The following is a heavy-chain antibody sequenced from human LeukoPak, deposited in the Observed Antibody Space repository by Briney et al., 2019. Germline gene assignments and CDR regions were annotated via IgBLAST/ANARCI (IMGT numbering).Heavy chain of an antibody. V-gene: IGHV4-30-4*01. J-gene: IGHJ4*02. D-gene: IGHD4-23*01. CDR1: GGSISSGDYY. CDR3: AREPDDYGGNSGGGYFDY. CDR2: IYYSGST. Sequence: SETLSLTCTVSGGSISSGDYYWSWIRQPPGRGLEWIGYIYYSGSTYYNPSLKSRVTISVDTSKNQFSLKLSSVTAADTAVYYCAREPDDYGGNSGGGYFDYWGQGTLVTVSS.